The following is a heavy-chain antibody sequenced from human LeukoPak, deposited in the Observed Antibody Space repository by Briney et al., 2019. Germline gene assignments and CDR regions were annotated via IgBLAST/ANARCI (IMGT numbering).Heavy chain of an antibody. V-gene: IGHV4-59*01. J-gene: IGHJ4*02. CDR3: ARGSGSPSFRFDY. Sequence: SETLSLTCTVPGGSISSYYWSWIRQPPGKGLEWIGYIYYSGSTNYNPSLKSRVTISVDTSKNQFSLKLSSVTAADTAVYYCARGSGSPSFRFDYWGQGTLVAVSS. D-gene: IGHD3-10*01. CDR1: GGSISSYY. CDR2: IYYSGST.